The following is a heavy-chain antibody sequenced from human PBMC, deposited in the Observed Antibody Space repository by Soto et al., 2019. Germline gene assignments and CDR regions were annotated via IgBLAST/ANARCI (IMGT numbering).Heavy chain of an antibody. V-gene: IGHV4-4*02. CDR3: ARQLERGDLPEGFEY. CDR1: GDSISSSHW. J-gene: IGHJ4*02. CDR2: IFHSGAT. D-gene: IGHD1-1*01. Sequence: QVQLQESGPGLVEPSGTLSLTCAVSGDSISSSHWWSWVRQPPGKGLEWIGEIFHSGATKYNPSLERRVTMSVDKSNNHLALKLRSVTGADTAVYYCARQLERGDLPEGFEYWGQGTLATVSS.